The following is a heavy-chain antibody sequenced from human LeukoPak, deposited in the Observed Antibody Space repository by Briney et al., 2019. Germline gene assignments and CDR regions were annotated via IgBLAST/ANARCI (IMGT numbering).Heavy chain of an antibody. CDR2: ISWSSGSI. V-gene: IGHV3-9*03. CDR1: DFAFHVYA. D-gene: IGHD1-26*01. Sequence: GGSLRRSCAASDFAFHVYAMHWDRQAPGYGLDPASGISWSSGSICYAESVKGRFTISRDNAKNALYLQMNSLRAEDMALYYCAKDISGSYLNGAHAFDIWGQGTMVTVSS. J-gene: IGHJ3*02. CDR3: AKDISGSYLNGAHAFDI.